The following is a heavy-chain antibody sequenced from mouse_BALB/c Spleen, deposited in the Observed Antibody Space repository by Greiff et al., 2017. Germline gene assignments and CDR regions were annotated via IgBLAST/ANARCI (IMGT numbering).Heavy chain of an antibody. CDR2: ISSGSSTI. V-gene: IGHV5-17*02. CDR3: ARSDGYSYYFDY. CDR1: GFTFSSFG. D-gene: IGHD2-3*01. Sequence: EVHLVESGGGLVQPGGSRKLSCAASGFTFSSFGMHWVRQAPEKGLEWVAYISSGSSTIYYADTVKGRFTISRDNPKNTLFLQMTSLRSEDTAMYYCARSDGYSYYFDYWGQGTTLTVSS. J-gene: IGHJ2*01.